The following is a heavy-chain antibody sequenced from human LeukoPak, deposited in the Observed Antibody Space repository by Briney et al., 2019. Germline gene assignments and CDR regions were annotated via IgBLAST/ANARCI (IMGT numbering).Heavy chain of an antibody. CDR3: AKDPYNIAVANTNGWFDP. V-gene: IGHV3-11*01. D-gene: IGHD6-19*01. Sequence: NPGGSLRLSCAASGFTFSDYYMSWIRQAPGKGLEWVSYISSSGSTIYYADSVKGRFTVSRDNSKNTLYLQMNSLRAEDTAVYYCAKDPYNIAVANTNGWFDPWGQGTLVTVSS. J-gene: IGHJ5*02. CDR1: GFTFSDYY. CDR2: ISSSGSTI.